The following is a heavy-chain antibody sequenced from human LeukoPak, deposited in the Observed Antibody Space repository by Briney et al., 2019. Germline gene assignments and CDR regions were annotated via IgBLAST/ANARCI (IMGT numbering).Heavy chain of an antibody. CDR1: GYTFTSYY. V-gene: IGHV1-46*01. Sequence: ASVKVSCKASGYTFTSYYMHWVRQAPGQGLEWMGIINPSGGSTSYAQKFQGRVTMTRDTSTSTVYMELSSLRSEDTAVYYCARGGYSREAAYYYYGMDVWGQGTTVTVPS. CDR2: INPSGGST. CDR3: ARGGYSREAAYYYYGMDV. J-gene: IGHJ6*02. D-gene: IGHD6-13*01.